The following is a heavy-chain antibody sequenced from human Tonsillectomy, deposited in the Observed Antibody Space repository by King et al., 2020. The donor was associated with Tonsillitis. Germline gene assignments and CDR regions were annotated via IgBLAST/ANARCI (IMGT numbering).Heavy chain of an antibody. CDR1: GFTFDDYA. D-gene: IGHD6-13*01. CDR3: AKNRGSSCWYKAFDI. J-gene: IGHJ3*02. CDR2: ISWNSGSI. V-gene: IGHV3-9*01. Sequence: QLVQSGGGLVQPGRSLRLSCAASGFTFDDYAMHWVRQVPGKGLEWVSGISWNSGSIGYADSVKGRFTISRDNAKNSLNLQMNSLGGEDTALYYCAKNRGSSCWYKAFDIWGQGTTVTVSS.